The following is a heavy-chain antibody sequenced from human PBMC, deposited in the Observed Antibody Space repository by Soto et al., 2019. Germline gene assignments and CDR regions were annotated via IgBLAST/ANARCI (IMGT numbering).Heavy chain of an antibody. V-gene: IGHV1-69*12. CDR2: IIPMFGTA. CDR3: ASGIQLWLRRINNGYSG. CDR1: GGTFSTYA. D-gene: IGHD5-18*01. J-gene: IGHJ4*02. Sequence: QVQLVQSGAEVNKPDSSVKVSCKAPGGTFSTYAISWVRQAPGQGLEWMGGIIPMFGTANYAQRYQDRVTITADESTNTVYMELSSLRAEDTAVYFCASGIQLWLRRINNGYSGWGQGTLVTGSS.